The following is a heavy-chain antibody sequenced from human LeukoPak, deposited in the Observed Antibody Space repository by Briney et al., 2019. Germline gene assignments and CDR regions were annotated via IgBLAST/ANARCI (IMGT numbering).Heavy chain of an antibody. CDR2: INTDGTVT. D-gene: IGHD6-19*01. J-gene: IGHJ4*02. CDR1: GFTFSKYW. Sequence: PGGSLRLSCAASGFTFSKYWMLWVRQAPGKGLESVSRINTDGTVTTYADSVKGRFTVSRDNADNTMFLQMNGVSDEDKAVYYCATKQWLAPPPDSWGQGTPVTVSS. V-gene: IGHV3-74*01. CDR3: ATKQWLAPPPDS.